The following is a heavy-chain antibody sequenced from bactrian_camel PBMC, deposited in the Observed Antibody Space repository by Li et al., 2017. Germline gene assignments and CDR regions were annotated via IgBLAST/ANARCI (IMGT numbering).Heavy chain of an antibody. D-gene: IGHD6*01. CDR3: AKDPKMYGGSWLSPDIDH. Sequence: HVQLVESGGGSVQAGGSLRLSCVVSGAPSRRDCVGWFRQAPGKGLERVSAINSGGVTTYYADSVSGRFTISRDNVKNTLYLQLDSLNTEDTAMYYCAKDPKMYGGSWLSPDIDHWGQGTQVTVS. J-gene: IGHJ4*01. CDR1: GAPSRRDC. CDR2: INSGGVTT. V-gene: IGHV3S1*01.